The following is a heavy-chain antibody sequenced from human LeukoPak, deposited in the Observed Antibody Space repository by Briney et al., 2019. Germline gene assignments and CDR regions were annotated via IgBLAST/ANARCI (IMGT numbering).Heavy chain of an antibody. CDR1: GFTFSSYW. CDR3: GRESSSSTFDY. J-gene: IGHJ4*02. CDR2: IHQDGSEK. D-gene: IGHD5/OR15-5a*01. Sequence: GGSLRLSCAASGFTFSSYWMSWVRQAPGTGLEWVANIHQDGSEKYYVDSVKGRFTISRDNAKNSLYLQVNSLRAEDTAIYYCGRESSSSTFDYWGQGTLVTVSS. V-gene: IGHV3-7*01.